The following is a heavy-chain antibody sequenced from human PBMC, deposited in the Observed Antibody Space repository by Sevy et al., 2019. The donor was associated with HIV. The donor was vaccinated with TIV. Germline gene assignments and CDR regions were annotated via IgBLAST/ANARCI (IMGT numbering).Heavy chain of an antibody. CDR3: ASLSPPYDSSGYYYFDY. CDR2: IYISGST. V-gene: IGHV4-4*07. CDR1: GGSISSYY. J-gene: IGHJ4*02. D-gene: IGHD3-22*01. Sequence: SETLSLTCTVSGGSISSYYWSWIRQPAGKGLEWIGRIYISGSTNYNPSLKSRVTMSVDTSKNQFSLKLSSVTAADTAVYFCASLSPPYDSSGYYYFDYWGQGTLVTVSS.